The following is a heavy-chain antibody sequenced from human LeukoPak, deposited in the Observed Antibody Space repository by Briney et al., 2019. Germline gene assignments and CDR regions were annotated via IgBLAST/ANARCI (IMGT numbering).Heavy chain of an antibody. D-gene: IGHD1-7*01. CDR2: ISAYNGNT. V-gene: IGHV1-18*01. CDR1: GYTFTSYG. J-gene: IGHJ5*02. CDR3: ARARRNYHHDNWFDP. Sequence: GASVKVSCKASGYTFTSYGISWVRQAPGQGLEWMGWISAYNGNTNYAQKLQGRVTMTTDTSTSTAYMELRSLRSDDTAVYYCARARRNYHHDNWFDPWGQGTLVTVSS.